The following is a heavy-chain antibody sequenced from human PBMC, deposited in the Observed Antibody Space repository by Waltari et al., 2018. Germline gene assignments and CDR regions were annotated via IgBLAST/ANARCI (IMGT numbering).Heavy chain of an antibody. J-gene: IGHJ6*02. D-gene: IGHD2-21*02. CDR2: IYYSGST. CDR1: GGSISSHY. CDR3: AREGAALVTSYGMDV. Sequence: QVQLQESGPGLVKPSETLSLTCTVSGGSISSHYWSWIRQPPGKGLEWIGYIYYSGSTNYNPSLKSRVTISVDTSKNQFSLKLSSVTAADTAVYYCAREGAALVTSYGMDVWGQGTTVTVSS. V-gene: IGHV4-59*11.